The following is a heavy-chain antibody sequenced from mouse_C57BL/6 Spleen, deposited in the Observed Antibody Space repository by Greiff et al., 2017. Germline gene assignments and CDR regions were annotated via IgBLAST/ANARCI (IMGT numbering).Heavy chain of an antibody. V-gene: IGHV2-3*01. Sequence: VKLQESGPGLVAPSQSLSITCTVSGFSLTSYGVSWVRQPPGKGLEWLGVIWGDGSTNYHSALISRLSISKDNSKSQVFLKLNSLQTDDTATCYCAKSSGTTDYYAMDYWGQGTSVTVSS. CDR2: IWGDGST. CDR3: AKSSGTTDYYAMDY. CDR1: GFSLTSYG. J-gene: IGHJ4*01. D-gene: IGHD1-1*01.